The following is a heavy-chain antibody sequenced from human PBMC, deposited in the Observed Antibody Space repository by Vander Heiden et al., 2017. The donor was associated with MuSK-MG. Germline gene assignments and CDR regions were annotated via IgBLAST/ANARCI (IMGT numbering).Heavy chain of an antibody. D-gene: IGHD2-15*01. V-gene: IGHV1-3*01. CDR1: GYTFTSYA. CDR3: ARDGGSCWYYYGMDV. Sequence: QVQLVQSGAEVKKPGASVKVSCKASGYTFTSYAMHWVRQAPGQRLEWMGCINAGNGNTKYSQKFQGRVTITRDTSASTAYMELSSLRSEDTAVYYCARDGGSCWYYYGMDVWGQGTTVTVSS. J-gene: IGHJ6*02. CDR2: INAGNGNT.